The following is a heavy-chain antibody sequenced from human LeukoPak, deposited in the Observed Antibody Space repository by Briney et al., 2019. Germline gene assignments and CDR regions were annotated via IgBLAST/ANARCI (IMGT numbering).Heavy chain of an antibody. Sequence: GGSLRLSCAASGFTFSSYAMHWVRQAPGKGLEWVAVISYDGSNKYYADSVKGRFTISRDNSKNTLYLQMNSLRAEDTAVYYCARSHYHDSSGYYYMKYYFDYWGQGTLVTVSS. CDR1: GFTFSSYA. CDR3: ARSHYHDSSGYYYMKYYFDY. J-gene: IGHJ4*02. CDR2: ISYDGSNK. D-gene: IGHD3-22*01. V-gene: IGHV3-30-3*01.